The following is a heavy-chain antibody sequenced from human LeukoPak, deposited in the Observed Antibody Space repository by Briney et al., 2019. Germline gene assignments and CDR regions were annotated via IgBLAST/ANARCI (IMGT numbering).Heavy chain of an antibody. CDR3: ARGHFDWLFIDY. J-gene: IGHJ4*02. Sequence: ASVKVSCKASGYTFTSYDINWVRQATGQGLEWMGWMNPNSGGTNYAQKFQGRVTMTRDTSISTAYMELSRLRSDDTAVYYCARGHFDWLFIDYWGQGTLVTVSS. CDR2: MNPNSGGT. D-gene: IGHD3-9*01. CDR1: GYTFTSYD. V-gene: IGHV1-2*02.